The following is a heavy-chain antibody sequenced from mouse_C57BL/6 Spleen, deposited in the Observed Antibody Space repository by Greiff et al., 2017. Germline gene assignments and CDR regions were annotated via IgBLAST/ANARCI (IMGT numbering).Heavy chain of an antibody. D-gene: IGHD2-5*01. CDR3: ARRYSNYFDY. V-gene: IGHV1-69*01. CDR1: GYTFTSYW. Sequence: VQLKQPGAELVMPGASVKLSCKASGYTFTSYWMHWVKQRPGQGLEWIGEIDPSDSYTNYNQKFKGKSTLTVDKSSSTAYMQLSSLTSEDSAVYYCARRYSNYFDYWGQGTTLTVSS. CDR2: IDPSDSYT. J-gene: IGHJ2*01.